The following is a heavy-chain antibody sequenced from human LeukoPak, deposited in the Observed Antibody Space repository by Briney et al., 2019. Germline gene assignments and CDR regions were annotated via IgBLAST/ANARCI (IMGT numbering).Heavy chain of an antibody. D-gene: IGHD2-8*01. CDR3: AREWDYYAF. J-gene: IGHJ4*02. Sequence: ASVKVSCKASGYTFTSYDINWVRQATGQGLEWMGWINPKSGDTRYAQKFQGRVTMTRDSSITTAYMDLSSLRSDDTAVYYCAREWDYYAFWGQGTLVTVSS. V-gene: IGHV1-8*01. CDR2: INPKSGDT. CDR1: GYTFTSYD.